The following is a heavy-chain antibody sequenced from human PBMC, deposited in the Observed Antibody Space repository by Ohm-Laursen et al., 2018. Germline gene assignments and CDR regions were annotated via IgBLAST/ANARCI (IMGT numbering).Heavy chain of an antibody. D-gene: IGHD1-26*01. V-gene: IGHV3-9*01. J-gene: IGHJ4*02. CDR2: ISWNSGSI. CDR3: AKVASGGYYYFDY. Sequence: SLRLSCTASGFRFGDYAMNWVRQAPGKGLEWVSGISWNSGSIGYADSVKGRFTISRDNAKSSLYLQMNSLRAEDTALYYCAKVASGGYYYFDYWGQGTLVTVSS. CDR1: GFRFGDYA.